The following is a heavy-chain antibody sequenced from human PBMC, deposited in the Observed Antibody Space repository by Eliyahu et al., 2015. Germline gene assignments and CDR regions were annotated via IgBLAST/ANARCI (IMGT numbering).Heavy chain of an antibody. CDR1: GXSISGYF. J-gene: IGHJ4*02. CDR3: ARTPVAGQNDY. CDR2: IYYXGHT. Sequence: QVQLQESGPGLVKPSETLSLTCTVSGXSISGYFWXWXRQPPGXGLEWIANIYYXGHTNYNPSLXSRVTISVDMSKNLFSLRLNSVTAADTAVYYCARTPVAGQNDYWGQGTRVTVSS. V-gene: IGHV4-59*08. D-gene: IGHD6-19*01.